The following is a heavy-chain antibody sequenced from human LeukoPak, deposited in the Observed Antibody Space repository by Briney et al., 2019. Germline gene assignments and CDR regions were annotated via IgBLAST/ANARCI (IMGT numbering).Heavy chain of an antibody. CDR3: AKGYSRSFRQPPDY. CDR1: GFTFDDYN. CDR2: ITWEGGTT. V-gene: IGHV3-43*01. Sequence: GGSLRLSCAASGFTFDDYNMHWVRQAPGKGLEWVSLITWEGGTTYYPDSVKGRFTISRDNSKNSLYLQMNSLRTEDTAFYYCAKGYSRSFRQPPDYWGQGTLVTVSS. J-gene: IGHJ4*02. D-gene: IGHD6-6*01.